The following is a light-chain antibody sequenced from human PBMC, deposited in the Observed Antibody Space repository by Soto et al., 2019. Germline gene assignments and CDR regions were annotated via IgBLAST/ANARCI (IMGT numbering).Light chain of an antibody. Sequence: IVVTQSPGTLSLSPGERDTNSCRATQSVPSSHLALYQQKLGQAPSLLISGASSTATGIPDRFSGSGSGTDFTFTISRLEPEDSAVYYCQQYGRSPLTFGGGTQVDIK. V-gene: IGKV3-20*01. CDR1: QSVPSSH. CDR3: QQYGRSPLT. CDR2: GAS. J-gene: IGKJ4*01.